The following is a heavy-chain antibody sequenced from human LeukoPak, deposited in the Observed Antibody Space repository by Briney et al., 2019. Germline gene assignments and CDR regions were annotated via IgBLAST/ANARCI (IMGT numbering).Heavy chain of an antibody. CDR2: IYYSGST. V-gene: IGHV4-30-4*01. CDR3: AIKRGQGLDY. CDR1: GASISSDYYS. J-gene: IGHJ4*02. D-gene: IGHD3-16*01. Sequence: SETLSLTCTVSGASISSDYYSWSWIRQPPGKGLEWIGYIYYSGSTSYNPSPKSRLTISIDTSKNQFSLKLSSVTAADTAVYYCAIKRGQGLDYWGQGTLVTVSS.